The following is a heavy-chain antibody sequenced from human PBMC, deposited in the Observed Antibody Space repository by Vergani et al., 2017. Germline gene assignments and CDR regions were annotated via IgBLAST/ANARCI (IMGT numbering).Heavy chain of an antibody. CDR2: INPNSGGT. Sequence: QVQLVQSGAEVKKPGASVKVSCKASGGTFTGYYMHWVRQAPGQGLAWMGWINPNSGGTNYAQKFQGWVTMTRDTSISTAYMELSRLRSDDTAVYYCAREGAEGYYDSSGYYGHWGQGTLVTVSS. CDR3: AREGAEGYYDSSGYYGH. V-gene: IGHV1-2*04. J-gene: IGHJ4*02. D-gene: IGHD3-22*01. CDR1: GGTFTGYY.